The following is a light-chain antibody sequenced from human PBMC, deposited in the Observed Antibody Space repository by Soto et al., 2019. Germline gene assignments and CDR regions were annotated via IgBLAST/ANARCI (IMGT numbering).Light chain of an antibody. CDR3: CSYAGRYTFGVYV. CDR1: SSDVGGYNY. CDR2: DVS. V-gene: IGLV2-11*01. J-gene: IGLJ1*01. Sequence: QSALTQPRSVSGSPGQSVTISCTGTSSDVGGYNYVSWYQQHPGKAPKLMIYDVSKRPSGVPDRFSGSKSGNTASLTISGLQAEDEADYYCCSYAGRYTFGVYVFGTGNKVTVL.